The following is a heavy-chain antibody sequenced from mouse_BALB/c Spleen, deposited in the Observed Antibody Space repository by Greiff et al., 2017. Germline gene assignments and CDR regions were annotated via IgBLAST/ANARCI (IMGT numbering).Heavy chain of an antibody. Sequence: EVMLVESGGGLVKPGGSLKLSCAASGFTFSDYYMYWVRQTPEKRLEWVATISDGGSYTYYPDSVKGRFTISRDNAKNNLYLQMSSLKSEDTAMYYCARDPLDYWGQGTTLTVSS. CDR3: ARDPLDY. J-gene: IGHJ2*01. V-gene: IGHV5-4*02. CDR1: GFTFSDYY. CDR2: ISDGGSYT.